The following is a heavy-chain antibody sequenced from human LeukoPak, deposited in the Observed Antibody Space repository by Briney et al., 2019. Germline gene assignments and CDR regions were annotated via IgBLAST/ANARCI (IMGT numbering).Heavy chain of an antibody. CDR2: ISTGGNAI. J-gene: IGHJ6*04. V-gene: IGHV3-11*04. CDR3: AELGITMIGGV. Sequence: GGSLRLSCAASGFTFSDYYMSWIRQAPGKGLEWVSYISTGGNAIYYADSMKGRFTISRDNAKNSLYLQMNSLRAEDTAVYYCAELGITMIGGVWGKGTTVTISS. D-gene: IGHD3-10*02. CDR1: GFTFSDYY.